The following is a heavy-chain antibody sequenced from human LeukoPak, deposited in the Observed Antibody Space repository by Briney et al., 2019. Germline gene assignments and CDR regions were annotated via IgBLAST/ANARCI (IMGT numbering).Heavy chain of an antibody. D-gene: IGHD6-13*01. J-gene: IGHJ4*02. CDR1: GYSFTSYW. V-gene: IGHV3-23*01. Sequence: GESLKISCKGSGYSFTSYWIGWVRQAPGKGLEWVSAISGSGGSTYYADSVKGRFTISRDNSKNTLYLQMNSLRAEDTAVYYCATPRGIVQQLRAGGYWGQGTLVTVSS. CDR2: ISGSGGST. CDR3: ATPRGIVQQLRAGGY.